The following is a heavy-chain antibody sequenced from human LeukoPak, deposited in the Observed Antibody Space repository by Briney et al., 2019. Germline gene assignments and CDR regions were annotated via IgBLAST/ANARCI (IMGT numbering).Heavy chain of an antibody. V-gene: IGHV1-69*05. CDR2: IIPIFGTA. CDR3: ASPSPAAYSYGYFDY. CDR1: GGTFSSYA. J-gene: IGHJ4*02. D-gene: IGHD5-18*01. Sequence: SVKVSCKATGGTFSSYAISWVRQAPGQGLEWMGGIIPIFGTANYAQKFQGRVTITTDESTSTAYMELSSLRSEDTAVYYCASPSPAAYSYGYFDYWGQGTLVTVSS.